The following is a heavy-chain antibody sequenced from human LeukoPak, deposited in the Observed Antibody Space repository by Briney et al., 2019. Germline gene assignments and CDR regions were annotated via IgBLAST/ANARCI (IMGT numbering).Heavy chain of an antibody. D-gene: IGHD2-15*01. CDR2: IIPIFGTA. V-gene: IGHV1-69*06. Sequence: ASVKVSCRASGGTFSSYAISWVRQAPGQGLEWMGGIIPIFGTANYARKFQGRVTITADKSTSTAYMELSSLRSEDTAAYYCARDVLGYCSGGSCYSDYWGQGTLVTVSS. CDR3: ARDVLGYCSGGSCYSDY. J-gene: IGHJ4*02. CDR1: GGTFSSYA.